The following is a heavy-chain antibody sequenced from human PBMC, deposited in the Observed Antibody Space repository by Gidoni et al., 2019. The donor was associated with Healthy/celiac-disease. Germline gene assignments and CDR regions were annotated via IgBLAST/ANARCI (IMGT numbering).Heavy chain of an antibody. CDR2: INSDGSST. J-gene: IGHJ6*02. CDR3: ARDLWIGYSGYDPTMDV. CDR1: GFTFSSYW. D-gene: IGHD5-12*01. Sequence: EVQLVESGGGLVQPGGSLSLSCAASGFTFSSYWMHWVRQAPGKGLVWVSRINSDGSSTSYADSVKGRFTISRDNAKNTLYLQMNSLRAEDTAVYYCARDLWIGYSGYDPTMDVWGQGTTVTVSS. V-gene: IGHV3-74*01.